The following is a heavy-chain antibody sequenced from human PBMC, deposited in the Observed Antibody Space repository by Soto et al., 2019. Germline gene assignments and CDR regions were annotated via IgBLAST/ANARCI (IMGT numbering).Heavy chain of an antibody. CDR2: ISAYNGNT. D-gene: IGHD5-12*01. V-gene: IGHV1-18*01. CDR1: GYTFTSYG. J-gene: IGHJ1*01. CDR3: AREPLTKMATRALQH. Sequence: ASAKVSCKASGYTFTSYGISWVRQAPGQGLEWMGWISAYNGNTNYAQKLQGRVTMTTDTSTSTAYMELRSLRSDDTAVYYCAREPLTKMATRALQHWGQGTLVTVSS.